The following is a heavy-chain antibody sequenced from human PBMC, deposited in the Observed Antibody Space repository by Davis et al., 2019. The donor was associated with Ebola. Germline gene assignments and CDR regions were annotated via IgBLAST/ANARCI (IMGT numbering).Heavy chain of an antibody. J-gene: IGHJ4*02. CDR2: ISGSGGST. V-gene: IGHV3-23*01. CDR1: GFTFSSYA. Sequence: GESLKISCAASGFTFSSYAMSWVRQAPGKGLEWVSAISGSGGSTYYADSVKGRFTISRDNSKNTLYLQMNSLRAEDTAVYYCARCGQGVILYWGQGTLVTVSS. D-gene: IGHD3-16*01. CDR3: ARCGQGVILY.